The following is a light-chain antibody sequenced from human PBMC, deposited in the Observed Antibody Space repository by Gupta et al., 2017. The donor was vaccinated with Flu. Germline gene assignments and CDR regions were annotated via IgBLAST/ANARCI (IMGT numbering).Light chain of an antibody. CDR2: AAS. Sequence: DIQMTQSPSSLSASVGARVTITCRASQGIRDDLAWFQQKPGTAPKRLIHAASSLQSGAPSRFSGSGSGTEFTLTIGSLQPEDVATYYCLQHNSYPWTFGQGTKVDIQ. J-gene: IGKJ1*01. CDR1: QGIRDD. CDR3: LQHNSYPWT. V-gene: IGKV1-17*01.